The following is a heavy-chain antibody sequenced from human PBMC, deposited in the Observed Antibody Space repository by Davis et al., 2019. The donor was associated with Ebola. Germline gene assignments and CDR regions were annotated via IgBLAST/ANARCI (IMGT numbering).Heavy chain of an antibody. CDR1: GYSFTRYW. D-gene: IGHD4-17*01. CDR3: ARQTTVTTDFDY. Sequence: PGGSLRLFCKGSGYSFTRYWIGWVRQMPGKGLEWMGIIYPGDSDTRYSPSFQGQVTISADRSISTAYLQWSSLKASDTAMYYCARQTTVTTDFDYWGQGTLVTVSS. V-gene: IGHV5-51*01. CDR2: IYPGDSDT. J-gene: IGHJ4*02.